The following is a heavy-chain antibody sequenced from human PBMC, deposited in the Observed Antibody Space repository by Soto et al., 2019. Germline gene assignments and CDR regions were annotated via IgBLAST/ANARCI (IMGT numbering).Heavy chain of an antibody. CDR3: ARPNTAGFLRYFDN. Sequence: QVQLVQSGAEVMQPGSSVKVSCKPSGGTLTNFINYPINWVRQSPGQGLEWMGGIVPNIGTVNYAQKFQGRVTMTADKSTGTVYMELSSLRSDDSALYYCARPNTAGFLRYFDNWGQGTLVTVSS. V-gene: IGHV1-69*06. CDR2: IVPNIGTV. CDR1: GGTLTNFINYP. D-gene: IGHD6-19*01. J-gene: IGHJ4*02.